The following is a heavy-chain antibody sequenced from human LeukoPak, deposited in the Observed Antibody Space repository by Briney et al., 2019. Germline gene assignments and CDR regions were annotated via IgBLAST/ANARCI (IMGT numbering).Heavy chain of an antibody. V-gene: IGHV4-59*11. CDR1: GGSMTTHH. Sequence: PSETLSLTFTVSGGSMTTHHWSWIRHTPGKGLGWSGYVFDNGRTTGNPSLKSRVTLSADTSKKQFSLRLSSVPAADTAVYYCTTIKRGNIFGYFDFWGQGILVTVSS. CDR3: TTIKRGNIFGYFDF. J-gene: IGHJ4*02. CDR2: VFDNGRT. D-gene: IGHD5-18*01.